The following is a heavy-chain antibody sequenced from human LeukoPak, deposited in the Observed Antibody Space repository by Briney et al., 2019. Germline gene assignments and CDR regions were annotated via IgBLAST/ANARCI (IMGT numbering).Heavy chain of an antibody. CDR2: IKSKTDGGTT. V-gene: IGHV3-15*01. J-gene: IGHJ4*02. CDR3: TTVSGSYYTVFDY. CDR1: GFTFSNAW. Sequence: PGGSLRLSCAASGFTFSNAWMSWVRQAPGKGLEWVGRIKSKTDGGTTDYAAHVNGRFTISRDDSKNTLYLQMNSLKTEDTAVYYCTTVSGSYYTVFDYWGQGTLVTVSS. D-gene: IGHD3-10*01.